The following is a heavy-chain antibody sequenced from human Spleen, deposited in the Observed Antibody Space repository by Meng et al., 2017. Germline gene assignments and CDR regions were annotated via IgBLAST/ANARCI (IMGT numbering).Heavy chain of an antibody. J-gene: IGHJ4*02. CDR3: ARDHPGQWLGFDY. Sequence: GSLRLSCTVSGGSISSSSYYWGWIRQPPGKGLEWIGSIYYSGSTYYNPSLKSRVTISVDTSKNQFSLKLSSVTAADTAVYYCARDHPGQWLGFDYWGQGTLVTVSS. D-gene: IGHD6-19*01. CDR1: GGSISSSSYY. V-gene: IGHV4-39*07. CDR2: IYYSGST.